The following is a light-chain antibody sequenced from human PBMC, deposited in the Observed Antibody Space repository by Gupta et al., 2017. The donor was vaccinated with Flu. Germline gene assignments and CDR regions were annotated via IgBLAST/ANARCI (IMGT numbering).Light chain of an antibody. J-gene: IGKJ2*01. CDR2: DAS. V-gene: IGKV3-20*01. CDR1: QSVSSSY. Sequence: GTLSLSPGERATLSCRASQSVSSSYLAWYQQKPGQAPRLLIYDASSRATGIPDRFSGSGSGTDFTLTISRLEPEDFAVYYCQQYCRSPQTFGQGTKLEIK. CDR3: QQYCRSPQT.